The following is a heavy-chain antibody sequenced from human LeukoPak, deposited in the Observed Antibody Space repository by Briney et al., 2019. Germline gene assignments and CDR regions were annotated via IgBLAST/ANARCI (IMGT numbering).Heavy chain of an antibody. CDR2: IYYSGST. CDR1: GGSISSSSYY. Sequence: SETLPLTCTVSGGSISSSSYYWGWIRQPPGKGLEWIGSIYYSGSTYYTPSLKSRVTISVDTSKNQFSLKLSSVTAADTAVYYCASGIYSSGWYSFDYWGQGTLVTVSS. V-gene: IGHV4-39*01. D-gene: IGHD6-19*01. CDR3: ASGIYSSGWYSFDY. J-gene: IGHJ4*02.